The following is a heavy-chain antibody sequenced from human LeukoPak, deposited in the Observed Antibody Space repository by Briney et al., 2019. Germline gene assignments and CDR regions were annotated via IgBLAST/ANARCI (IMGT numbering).Heavy chain of an antibody. CDR3: ARVRGTPALHYYYYYYMDA. V-gene: IGHV1-18*01. J-gene: IGHJ6*03. D-gene: IGHD5-12*01. CDR2: ISAYNGNT. CDR1: GYTFTSYG. Sequence: ASVKVSCKASGYTFTSYGISWVRQAPGQGLEWMGWISAYNGNTNYAQKLQGRVTMTTDTSTSTAYMELRSLRSDDTAVYYCARVRGTPALHYYYYYYMDAWGKGTTVTVSS.